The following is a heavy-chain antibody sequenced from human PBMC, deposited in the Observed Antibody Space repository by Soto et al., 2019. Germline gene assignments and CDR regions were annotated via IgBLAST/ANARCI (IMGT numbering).Heavy chain of an antibody. CDR1: GFTFSSFG. CDR2: IWYDGSDQ. CDR3: ARVRSPYYIDY. J-gene: IGHJ4*02. Sequence: QVQLVESGGGVVQPGRSLRLSCAASGFTFSSFGFHWFRQAPGKGLEWVAVIWYDGSDQDSADSVKGRFTISRDNSKNTLYLQRNSLRAEDTAVYYCARVRSPYYIDYWGQGTLVTVSS. V-gene: IGHV3-33*01.